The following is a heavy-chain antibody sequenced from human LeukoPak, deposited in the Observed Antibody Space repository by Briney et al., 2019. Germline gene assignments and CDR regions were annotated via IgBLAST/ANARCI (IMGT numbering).Heavy chain of an antibody. CDR2: IRSKAYGGTT. D-gene: IGHD2-15*01. J-gene: IGHJ4*02. Sequence: GGSLRLSCTASGFTFGDYPMNWVRHARGGGREGVGFIRSKAYGGTTQYAASVKGRLTISRDESKSIAYLQMNSLKTEDTGVYYCTRYCSGGSCYSDSDHWGQGAIVTVCS. V-gene: IGHV3-49*04. CDR3: TRYCSGGSCYSDSDH. CDR1: GFTFGDYP.